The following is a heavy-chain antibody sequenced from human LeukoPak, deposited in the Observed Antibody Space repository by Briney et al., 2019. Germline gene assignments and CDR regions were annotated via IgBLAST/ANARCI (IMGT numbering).Heavy chain of an antibody. J-gene: IGHJ4*02. CDR2: IYYRGST. CDR1: VGSISSYY. V-gene: IGHV4-59*01. D-gene: IGHD3-22*01. Sequence: SETLSLTCTVSVGSISSYYWSWIRQPPGKGREWIRYIYYRGSTNYNPSLKSRVTISVDTSKNQFSLKLSSVTAADTAVYYCAREGGENYYDSSGHFDYWGQGTLVTVSS. CDR3: AREGGENYYDSSGHFDY.